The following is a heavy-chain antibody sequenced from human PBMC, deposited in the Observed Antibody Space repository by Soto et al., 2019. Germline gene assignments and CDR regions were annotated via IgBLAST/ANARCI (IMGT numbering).Heavy chain of an antibody. D-gene: IGHD3-3*01. J-gene: IGHJ6*02. CDR3: ARLRRYDHGMDV. V-gene: IGHV5-10-1*01. CDR1: GYIFTSYW. CDR2: IDPSDSYT. Sequence: GEFLKISCNGSGYIFTSYWISWGRQMPGKGLEWMGRIDPSDSYTNYSPSFQGHVTISADKSISTAYLQWSSLKASDTAMYYCARLRRYDHGMDVWGQGTTVTVSS.